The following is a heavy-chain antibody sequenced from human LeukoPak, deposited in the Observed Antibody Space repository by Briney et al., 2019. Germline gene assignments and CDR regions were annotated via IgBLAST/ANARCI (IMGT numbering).Heavy chain of an antibody. CDR3: ARDREAVANWGYDWFDP. J-gene: IGHJ5*02. CDR1: GGSISSYY. V-gene: IGHV4-4*07. D-gene: IGHD7-27*01. Sequence: SETLSLTCTVSGGSISSYYWSWIRQPAGKGLEWIGRIYTSGSTNYNPSLKSRVTMSVDTSKNQFSLKLSSVTAADTAVYYCARDREAVANWGYDWFDPWGQGTLVTVST. CDR2: IYTSGST.